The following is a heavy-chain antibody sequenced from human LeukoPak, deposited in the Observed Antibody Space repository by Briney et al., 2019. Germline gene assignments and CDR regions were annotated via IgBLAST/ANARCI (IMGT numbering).Heavy chain of an antibody. V-gene: IGHV3-30*18. D-gene: IGHD3-10*01. J-gene: IGHJ4*02. Sequence: GSLRLSRAVSGFTFSSYGMHWVRQAPGKGLEWVAVISYDGSNKYYADSVKGRFTISRDNSKNTLYLQMNSLRAKDTAVYYCAKDHGYYGSGSSFDYWGQGTLVTVSS. CDR2: ISYDGSNK. CDR1: GFTFSSYG. CDR3: AKDHGYYGSGSSFDY.